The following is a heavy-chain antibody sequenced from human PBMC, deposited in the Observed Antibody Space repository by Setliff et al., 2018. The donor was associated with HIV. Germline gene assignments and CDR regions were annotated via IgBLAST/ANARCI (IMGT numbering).Heavy chain of an antibody. V-gene: IGHV4-4*09. CDR3: ARRSDWFDP. J-gene: IGHJ5*02. CDR2: IYTSGST. CDR1: GGSISGHY. Sequence: SETLSLTCTVSGGSISGHYWSWIRQPPGKGLEWIGYIYTSGSTNYDPSLKGRVTISVDTSKNQFSLKLASVTAADTAVYFCARRSDWFDPWGQGTLVTVSS.